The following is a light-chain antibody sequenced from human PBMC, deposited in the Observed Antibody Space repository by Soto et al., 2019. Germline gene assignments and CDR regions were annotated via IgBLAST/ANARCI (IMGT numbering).Light chain of an antibody. V-gene: IGKV3-20*01. CDR2: GAS. CDR1: QSVSSSY. J-gene: IGKJ5*01. CDR3: QQYGSSPFT. Sequence: VLMHSAGTLSLSPGERATLSCRASQSVSSSYLAWYQQKPGQAPRLLIYGASSRATCIPDRFSGSGSGTDFTLTISRLEPEDFAVYYCQQYGSSPFTFGQGTRPEIK.